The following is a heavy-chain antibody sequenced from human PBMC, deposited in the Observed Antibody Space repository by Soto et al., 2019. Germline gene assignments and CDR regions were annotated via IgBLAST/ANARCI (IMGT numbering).Heavy chain of an antibody. V-gene: IGHV1-46*01. CDR1: GDSVSNDY. CDR3: AKGRGGKTVANFGMDV. J-gene: IGHJ6*02. CDR2: ISPFGGAT. D-gene: IGHD3-16*01. Sequence: QVRLVKSGAEVRKTGASVKVSCKASGDSVSNDYLHWVRQAPGQGFEWLGLISPFGGATAYAQRFKGRVTVTMDQSSTTFYLELSSLRSDDTAVYYCAKGRGGKTVANFGMDVWGQGVTVTVSS.